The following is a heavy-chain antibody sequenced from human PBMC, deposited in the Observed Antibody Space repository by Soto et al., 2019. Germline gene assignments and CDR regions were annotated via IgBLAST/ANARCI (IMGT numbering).Heavy chain of an antibody. J-gene: IGHJ4*02. CDR2: IYYSGST. V-gene: IGHV4-39*01. CDR3: ARLDGSGSYYLLNYFDY. CDR1: GGSISSSSYY. Sequence: SETLSLTCTVSGGSISSSSYYWDWIRQPPGKGLEWIGSIYYSGSTYYNPSLKSRVTISVDTSKNQFSLKLSSVTAADTAVYYCARLDGSGSYYLLNYFDYWGQGTLVTVSS. D-gene: IGHD3-10*01.